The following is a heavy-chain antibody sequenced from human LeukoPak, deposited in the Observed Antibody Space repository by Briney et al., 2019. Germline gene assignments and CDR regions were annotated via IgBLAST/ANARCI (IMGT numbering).Heavy chain of an antibody. J-gene: IGHJ4*02. CDR1: GVSISGFY. CDR3: ARDRYYDILTGYSTCFDY. Sequence: SETLSHTCTVSGVSISGFYWSWIRQPPGKGLERIGSIYHSGSTYYNPSLKSRVTISVDTSKNQFSLKLSSVTAADTAVYYCARDRYYDILTGYSTCFDYWGQGTLVTVSS. D-gene: IGHD3-9*01. CDR2: IYHSGST. V-gene: IGHV4-38-2*02.